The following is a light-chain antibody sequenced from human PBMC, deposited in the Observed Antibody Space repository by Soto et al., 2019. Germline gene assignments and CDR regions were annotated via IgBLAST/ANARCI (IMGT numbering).Light chain of an antibody. Sequence: QSVLTQPPSVSAAPGQKVTISCSGSSSNIGGNSVSWYQQLPGTAPKLLIYDDNKRPSGIPDRFSGSKSGTSATLGITGFQTGDEADDYCGSWDSSLSAYVFGNGTKVTVL. CDR3: GSWDSSLSAYV. V-gene: IGLV1-51*01. J-gene: IGLJ1*01. CDR2: DDN. CDR1: SSNIGGNS.